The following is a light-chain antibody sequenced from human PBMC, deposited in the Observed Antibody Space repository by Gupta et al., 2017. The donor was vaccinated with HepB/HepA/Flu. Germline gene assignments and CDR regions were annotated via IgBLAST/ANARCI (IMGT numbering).Light chain of an antibody. CDR3: GTWDNSRNAGV. CDR2: AHY. J-gene: IGLJ2*01. Sequence: ISCSGSSSNIGYNYVSWYQHLPGAAPKLLIYAHYKRPSGIPDRFSGSRSGTSATLGITGLQTGDEADYYCGTWDNSRNAGVFGGGTKLTVL. V-gene: IGLV1-51*01. CDR1: SSNIGYNY.